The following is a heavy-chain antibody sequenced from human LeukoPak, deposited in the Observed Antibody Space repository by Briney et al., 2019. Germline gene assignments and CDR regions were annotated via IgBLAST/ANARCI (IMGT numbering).Heavy chain of an antibody. V-gene: IGHV3-49*04. CDR2: IRRKTYGGTA. CDR1: GFMFGEYS. D-gene: IGHD1-26*01. Sequence: PGRSLRLSCADSGFMFGEYSISWVRQAPGKGLEWVGFIRRKTYGGTAQYVASVKGRFTISRDDSRSSAYPQMNNLKTEDTAVYFCTSPEGGTYYFDYWGQGTLVTVSS. J-gene: IGHJ4*02. CDR3: TSPEGGTYYFDY.